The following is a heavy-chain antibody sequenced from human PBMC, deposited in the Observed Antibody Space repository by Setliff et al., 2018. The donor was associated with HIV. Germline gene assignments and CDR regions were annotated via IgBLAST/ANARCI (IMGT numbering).Heavy chain of an antibody. CDR3: ARDSRAHAIPGAINYRYYGMDV. V-gene: IGHV1-69*13. CDR2: ITPILGTT. Sequence: SVKVSCKASGGTFSSYAISWVRQAPGQGLEWMGGITPILGTTNYAQKFQGRVTITADESTSTAYMELSSLRSEDTAVYYCARDSRAHAIPGAINYRYYGMDVWGQGTTVTVSS. D-gene: IGHD2-8*01. CDR1: GGTFSSYA. J-gene: IGHJ6*02.